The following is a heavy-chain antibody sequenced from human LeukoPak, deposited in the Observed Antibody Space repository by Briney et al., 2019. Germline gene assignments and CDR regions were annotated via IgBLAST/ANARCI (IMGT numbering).Heavy chain of an antibody. CDR1: GFTFGDYW. J-gene: IGHJ4*02. V-gene: IGHV3-74*01. Sequence: PGGSLRLSCAASGFTFGDYWMHWVRQAPGKGPVWVSRINSDGSSTSYAGSVQGRFTISRDNAKNTLFLQMNSLRVEDTAVYYCASTNRLDYWGQGTLVTVSS. CDR3: ASTNRLDY. D-gene: IGHD2/OR15-2a*01. CDR2: INSDGSST.